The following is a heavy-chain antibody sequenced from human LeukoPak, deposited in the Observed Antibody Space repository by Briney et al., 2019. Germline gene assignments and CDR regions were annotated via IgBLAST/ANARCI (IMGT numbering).Heavy chain of an antibody. CDR2: INSDGRST. J-gene: IGHJ4*02. CDR1: VIIFRLYC. D-gene: IGHD4-23*01. CDR3: ARSAYPGNSVIED. V-gene: IGHV3-74*01. Sequence: GGSLRLFCTGSVIIFRLYCVLGARQAPGKGLVWVSRINSDGRSTNYADSVKGRFTITRDNAKNTLYPQMNSLRAEDTAVYYCARSAYPGNSVIEDWGRGTLVTVSS.